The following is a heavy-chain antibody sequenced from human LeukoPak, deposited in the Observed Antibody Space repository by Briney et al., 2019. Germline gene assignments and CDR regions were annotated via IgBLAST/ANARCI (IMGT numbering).Heavy chain of an antibody. CDR1: GYTFTSYG. D-gene: IGHD3-22*01. V-gene: IGHV1-18*01. CDR3: ARDYYDSSGYYFWFDP. CDR2: ISAYNGNT. J-gene: IGHJ5*02. Sequence: RASVKVSCKASGYTFTSYGISWVPQGPGQGLECMGWISAYNGNTNYAQKLQGRVTMTTDTSTSTAYMELRSLRSDDTAVYYCARDYYDSSGYYFWFDPWGQGTLVTVSS.